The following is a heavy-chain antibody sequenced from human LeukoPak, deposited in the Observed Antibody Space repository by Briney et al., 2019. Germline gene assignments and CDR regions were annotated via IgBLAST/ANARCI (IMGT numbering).Heavy chain of an antibody. J-gene: IGHJ4*02. CDR3: ARVSGGYDYYFDF. CDR2: IYSSGSN. CDR1: GGSISSGNYA. V-gene: IGHV4-30-2*01. Sequence: SETLSLTCAVSGGSISSGNYAWIWIRQPPGKGLEWIGYIYSSGSNYYNPSLKSRVTMSVDRSKNQFSLELSSVTAADTAVYYCARVSGGYDYYFDFWGQGTLVTVSS. D-gene: IGHD5-12*01.